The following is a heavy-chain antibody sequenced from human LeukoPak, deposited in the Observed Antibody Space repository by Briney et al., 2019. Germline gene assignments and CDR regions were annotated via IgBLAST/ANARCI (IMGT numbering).Heavy chain of an antibody. Sequence: GGSFRLSCAASGFTFSNAWMSWVRQAPGKGLEWVGRIKSKTDGGTTDYAAPVKGRFTISRDDSKNTLYLQLNSLKTEDTAVYYCTTDWAVWSGYYYDYWGQGTLVTVSS. J-gene: IGHJ4*02. CDR3: TTDWAVWSGYYYDY. CDR1: GFTFSNAW. D-gene: IGHD3-3*01. V-gene: IGHV3-15*01. CDR2: IKSKTDGGTT.